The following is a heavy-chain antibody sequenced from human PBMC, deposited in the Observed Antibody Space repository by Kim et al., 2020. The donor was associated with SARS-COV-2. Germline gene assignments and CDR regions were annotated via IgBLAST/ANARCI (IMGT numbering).Heavy chain of an antibody. CDR3: ASGEYDSSGYHYYFDY. D-gene: IGHD3-22*01. J-gene: IGHJ4*02. V-gene: IGHV4-59*09. Sequence: LKSRVTISVDTSKNKFALKLSSVTAADTAVYYCASGEYDSSGYHYYFDYWGQGTLVTVSS.